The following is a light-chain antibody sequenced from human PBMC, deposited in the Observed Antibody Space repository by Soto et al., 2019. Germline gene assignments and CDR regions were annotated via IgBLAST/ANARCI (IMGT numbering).Light chain of an antibody. CDR3: QQYGNSPWT. CDR2: GAS. V-gene: IGKV3-20*01. CDR1: QSVSSSY. Sequence: EIVLTQSPGNLSLSPGERATLSCRASQSVSSSYLAWYQQKPGQAPRLLIYGASNRATGIPDRFSGSGSGTDFSLTISRLEPEDFAVYYCQQYGNSPWTLGQGTKVEI. J-gene: IGKJ1*01.